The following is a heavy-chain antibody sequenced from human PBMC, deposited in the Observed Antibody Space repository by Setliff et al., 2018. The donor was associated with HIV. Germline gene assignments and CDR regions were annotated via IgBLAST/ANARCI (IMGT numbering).Heavy chain of an antibody. CDR3: ARGLSVYSYANVYYYHGMDV. V-gene: IGHV4-39*01. J-gene: IGHJ6*02. D-gene: IGHD5-18*01. CDR2: FHYSGST. Sequence: LSLTCTVSGGSISSTTYYWGWIRQPPGKGLEWIGSFHYSGSTSYNPSLKSRVAISVDTSKSQFSLKMTSVTAADTAVYYCARGLSVYSYANVYYYHGMDVWGQGTRSPSP. CDR1: GGSISSTTYY.